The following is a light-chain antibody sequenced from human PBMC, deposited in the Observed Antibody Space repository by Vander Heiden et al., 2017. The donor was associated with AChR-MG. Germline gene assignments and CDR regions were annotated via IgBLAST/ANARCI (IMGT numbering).Light chain of an antibody. V-gene: IGKV3-15*01. J-gene: IGKJ1*01. CDR2: GAS. CDR3: QQYNNWPPWT. CDR1: QSVSNN. Sequence: IVMPPTPATLSVSPGERATLSCRASQSVSNNLAWYQQKPGQAPRLLIYGASTRATGIPARFSGSGSGTEFTLTISSLQSEDFAVYYCQQYNNWPPWTFGQGTKVEIK.